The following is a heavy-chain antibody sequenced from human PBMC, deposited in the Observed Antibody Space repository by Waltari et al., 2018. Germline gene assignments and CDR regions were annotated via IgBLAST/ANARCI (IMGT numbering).Heavy chain of an antibody. J-gene: IGHJ4*02. CDR2: IYYSGGT. Sequence: QLQLQESGPGLVKPSETLSLTCTVSGGSISSSSYYWGWIRQPPGKGLEWIGSIYYSGGTYYNPSLKSRVTISVDTSKNQFSLKLSSVTAADTAVYYCARPMGATMEADYWGQGTLVTVSS. CDR1: GGSISSSSYY. V-gene: IGHV4-39*07. D-gene: IGHD1-26*01. CDR3: ARPMGATMEADY.